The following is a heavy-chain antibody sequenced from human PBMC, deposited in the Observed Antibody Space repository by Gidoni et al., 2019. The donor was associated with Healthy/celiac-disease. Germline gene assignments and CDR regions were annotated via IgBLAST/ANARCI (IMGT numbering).Heavy chain of an antibody. V-gene: IGHV3-21*01. CDR2: ISSSSSYI. Sequence: EVQLVESGGGLFNPGGSLRLSCSASRFTFSSYSMNWVRQGPGKEREWVSSISSSSSYIYYADSVKGRFTISRDNAKNSLYLQMNSLRAEDTAVYDCARGGVATIIDYWGQGTLVTVSS. D-gene: IGHD5-12*01. CDR3: ARGGVATIIDY. CDR1: RFTFSSYS. J-gene: IGHJ4*02.